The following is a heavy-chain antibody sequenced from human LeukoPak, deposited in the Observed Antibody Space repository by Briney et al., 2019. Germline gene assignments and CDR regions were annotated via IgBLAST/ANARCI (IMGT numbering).Heavy chain of an antibody. CDR2: ISYDGSNK. CDR3: AKDRTLYGDYFDY. Sequence: GRSLRLSCAASGFTFSSYGMHWVRQAPGKGLEWVAVISYDGSNKYYADSVKGRFTISRDNSKNTLYLQMNSLRAEGTAVYYCAKDRTLYGDYFDYWGQGTLVTVSS. CDR1: GFTFSSYG. V-gene: IGHV3-30*18. D-gene: IGHD4-17*01. J-gene: IGHJ4*02.